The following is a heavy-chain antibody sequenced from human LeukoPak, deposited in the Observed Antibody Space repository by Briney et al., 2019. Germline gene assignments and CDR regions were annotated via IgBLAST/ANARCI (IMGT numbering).Heavy chain of an antibody. CDR3: ARESATSGSTD. D-gene: IGHD3-10*01. V-gene: IGHV4-59*12. Sequence: PSETLSLTCSVSGGSTGSDYWSWVRQPPWKGLEWIAYVYYSGVTSYNPSLKSRVAISIDTSKNQFSLNLTSVTAADTAFYYCARESATSGSTDWGQGTLVTVSS. CDR2: VYYSGVT. CDR1: GGSTGSDY. J-gene: IGHJ4*02.